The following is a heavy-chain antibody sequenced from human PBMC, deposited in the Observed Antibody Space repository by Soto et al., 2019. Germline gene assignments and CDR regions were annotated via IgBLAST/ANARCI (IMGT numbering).Heavy chain of an antibody. CDR2: IRNSGGDT. V-gene: IGHV3-23*01. J-gene: IGHJ4*02. CDR1: GLSISGDA. Sequence: EVQLLESGGGLAQPGGSLRLSCAAPGLSISGDAMSWVRQAPGKGLEWVSMIRNSGGDTYYAESVKGRFTISRDSSKNTLYLQMNSLRAEDTALYYCAKDRGENSGYPIFDYWGQGTPVTVSS. CDR3: AKDRGENSGYPIFDY. D-gene: IGHD3-22*01.